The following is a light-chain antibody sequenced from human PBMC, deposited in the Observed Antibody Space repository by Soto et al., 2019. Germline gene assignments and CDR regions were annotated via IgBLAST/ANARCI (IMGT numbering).Light chain of an antibody. CDR2: EDR. Sequence: SYELMQPPSVSVSPGQTASITCSGDELGDKYVCWYQQKPGQSPVMVIYEDRKRPSGIPERFSGSNSGNTATLTISGTQTMDEADYYCQTWDSSTGVFGTGTKVTVL. J-gene: IGLJ1*01. CDR3: QTWDSSTGV. V-gene: IGLV3-1*01. CDR1: ELGDKY.